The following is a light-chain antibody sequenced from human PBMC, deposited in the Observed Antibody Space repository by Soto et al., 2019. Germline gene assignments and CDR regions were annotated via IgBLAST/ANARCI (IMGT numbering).Light chain of an antibody. Sequence: QSALTQPRSVSGSPGQSVTISCTGTSSDVGGYNYVSWYQQHPGKAPKLMIYDVTKRPSGVPDRFSGSKSANTASLTISGLQAEDEADYYCCSYAGSYTLVVFGGGTKLTVL. CDR1: SSDVGGYNY. J-gene: IGLJ2*01. V-gene: IGLV2-11*01. CDR3: CSYAGSYTLVV. CDR2: DVT.